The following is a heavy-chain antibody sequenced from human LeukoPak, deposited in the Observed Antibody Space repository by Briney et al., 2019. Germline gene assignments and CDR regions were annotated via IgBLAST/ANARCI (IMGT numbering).Heavy chain of an antibody. D-gene: IGHD1-26*01. CDR1: GFAVKSSY. CDR3: ARDSAGNQYSPGNFDL. V-gene: IGHV3-53*01. Sequence: GGSLRLSCAASGFAVKSSYMNWVRQAPGKGLEWVSVLYAGGESYYADSVLGRFTISRDNSNNTVFLEMNSLTADDTAVYFCARDSAGNQYSPGNFDLWGQGTLVTVSS. CDR2: LYAGGES. J-gene: IGHJ4*02.